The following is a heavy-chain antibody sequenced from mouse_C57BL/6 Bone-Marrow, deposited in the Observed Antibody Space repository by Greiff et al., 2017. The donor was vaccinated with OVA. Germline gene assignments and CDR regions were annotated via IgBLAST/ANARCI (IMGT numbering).Heavy chain of an antibody. CDR1: GYTFTSYW. V-gene: IGHV1-7*01. J-gene: IGHJ2*01. Sequence: VQLQQSGAELAKPGASVKLSCKASGYTFTSYWMHWVKQRPGQGLEWIGYINPSSGYTKYNQKFKDKATLTADKSSSTAYMKLRSLTNADAAVYYCAPTVDGDYWGQGTTLTVSS. CDR3: APTVDGDY. CDR2: INPSSGYT. D-gene: IGHD1-1*01.